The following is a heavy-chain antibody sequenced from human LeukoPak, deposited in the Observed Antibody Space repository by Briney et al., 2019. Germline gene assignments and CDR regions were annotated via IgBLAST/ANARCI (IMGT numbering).Heavy chain of an antibody. J-gene: IGHJ3*02. D-gene: IGHD2-15*01. CDR2: IKSKTDGGTT. V-gene: IGHV3-15*01. CDR1: GFTFSSYS. CDR3: TTVVVVAATDDAFDI. Sequence: GGSLRLSCAASGFTFSSYSMNWVRQAPGKGLEWVGRIKSKTDGGTTDYAAPVKGRFTISRDDSKNTLYLQMNSLKTEDTAVYYCTTVVVVAATDDAFDIWGQGTMVTVSS.